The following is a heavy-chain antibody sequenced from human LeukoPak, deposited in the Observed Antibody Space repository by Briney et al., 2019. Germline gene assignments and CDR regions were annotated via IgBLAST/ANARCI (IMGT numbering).Heavy chain of an antibody. V-gene: IGHV4-59*01. Sequence: SETLSLTCTVSGGSISSYYWSWIRQPPGKGLEWIGYICYSGSTNYNPSLKSRVTISVDTSKNQFSLKLSSVTAADTAVYYCAREAGSFDIWGQGAMVTVSS. J-gene: IGHJ3*02. D-gene: IGHD1-26*01. CDR3: AREAGSFDI. CDR2: ICYSGST. CDR1: GGSISSYY.